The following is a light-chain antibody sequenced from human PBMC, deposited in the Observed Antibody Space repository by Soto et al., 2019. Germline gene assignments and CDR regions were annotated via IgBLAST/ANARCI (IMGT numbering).Light chain of an antibody. Sequence: IQMTQSPSSLSASVGDRVTITCRASQGIRNYLGWYQQKPGKAPKLLIYAASNRATGIPARFSGSGSGTDFTLTISSLEPEDFAVYYCQQRSNWWTFGQGTKVEIK. CDR2: AAS. V-gene: IGKV1-17*01. CDR1: QGIRNY. CDR3: QQRSNWWT. J-gene: IGKJ1*01.